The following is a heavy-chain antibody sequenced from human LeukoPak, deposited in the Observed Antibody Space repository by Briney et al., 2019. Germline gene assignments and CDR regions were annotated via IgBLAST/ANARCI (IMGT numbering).Heavy chain of an antibody. J-gene: IGHJ4*02. Sequence: GESLRLSCAASGFTFSNYAMYWVRQAPGKGLEWVSSIDASGGATYYADSVKGRFTISRDNSKNTFYLQMNSLRAEDTAVYYCAKDIPIKYSSSHYWGQGTLVTVSS. CDR3: AKDIPIKYSSSHY. CDR2: IDASGGAT. CDR1: GFTFSNYA. D-gene: IGHD6-6*01. V-gene: IGHV3-23*01.